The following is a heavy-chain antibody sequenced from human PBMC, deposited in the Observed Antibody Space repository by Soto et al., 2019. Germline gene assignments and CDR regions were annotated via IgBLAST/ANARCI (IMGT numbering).Heavy chain of an antibody. J-gene: IGHJ4*02. D-gene: IGHD6-19*01. Sequence: GGSLRLSCAASGFTFRDYAMTWVRLSPGKGLEWVSDISGNGNSARYADSVKGRFTISRDNSKDTLYLQMNSLRVDDTAVYYRGKERRGSGWSVCNFWGQGSLVTVSS. V-gene: IGHV3-23*01. CDR3: GKERRGSGWSVCNF. CDR1: GFTFRDYA. CDR2: ISGNGNSA.